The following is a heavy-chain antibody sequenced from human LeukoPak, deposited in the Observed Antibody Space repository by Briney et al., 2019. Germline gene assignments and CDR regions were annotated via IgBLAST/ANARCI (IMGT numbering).Heavy chain of an antibody. V-gene: IGHV4-4*07. CDR1: GGSISSYY. CDR2: FYTSGTT. Sequence: PSETLSLTCTVSGGSISSYYWSWIRQPAGKRLEWIGRFYTSGTTNYNPSLKSRVTMSVDASKNQFSLKLSSVTAADTAVYYCARSRGWLQSHPLGYWGQGTLVAVSS. CDR3: ARSRGWLQSHPLGY. J-gene: IGHJ4*02. D-gene: IGHD5-24*01.